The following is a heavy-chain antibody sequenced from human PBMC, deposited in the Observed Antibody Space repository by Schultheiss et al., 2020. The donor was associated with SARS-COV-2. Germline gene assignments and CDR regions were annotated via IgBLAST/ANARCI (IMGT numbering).Heavy chain of an antibody. J-gene: IGHJ4*02. D-gene: IGHD2-15*01. CDR2: IYPGDSDT. V-gene: IGHV5-51*01. CDR3: ARQDHIGYCSGGSCYGMVDY. Sequence: GESLKISCKGSGYSFTSYWIGWVRQMPGKGLEWMGIIYPGDSDTRYSPSFQGQVTISADKSISTAYLQWSSLKASDTAMYYCARQDHIGYCSGGSCYGMVDYWGQGTLVTVSS. CDR1: GYSFTSYW.